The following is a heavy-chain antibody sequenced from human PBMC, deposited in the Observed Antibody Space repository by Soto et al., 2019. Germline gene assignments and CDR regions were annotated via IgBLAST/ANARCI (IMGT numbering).Heavy chain of an antibody. CDR1: GHTFTSYG. Sequence: ASVKVSCKASGHTFTSYGISWVRQAPGQGLEWMGWISAYNGNTNYAQKLQGRVTMTTDTSTSTAYMELRSLRSDDTAVYYCARVIAAAGTHFGDYYYGMDVWGQGTTVTVSS. CDR3: ARVIAAAGTHFGDYYYGMDV. CDR2: ISAYNGNT. D-gene: IGHD6-13*01. V-gene: IGHV1-18*01. J-gene: IGHJ6*02.